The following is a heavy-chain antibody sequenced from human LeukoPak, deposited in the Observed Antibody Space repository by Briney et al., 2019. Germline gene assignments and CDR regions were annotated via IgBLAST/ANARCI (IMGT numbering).Heavy chain of an antibody. Sequence: GGSQRLSCVVSGFTFSDYNMHWVRQAPGKGLEWVTIISYDGTKKYYADSVKGRFTISRDNSKNTLYLQMNNLRAEDTAMYYCAKVRWDNSGWYYLDSWGQGTLVTVSS. CDR3: AKVRWDNSGWYYLDS. V-gene: IGHV3-30*18. CDR1: GFTFSDYN. J-gene: IGHJ4*02. CDR2: ISYDGTKK. D-gene: IGHD6-19*01.